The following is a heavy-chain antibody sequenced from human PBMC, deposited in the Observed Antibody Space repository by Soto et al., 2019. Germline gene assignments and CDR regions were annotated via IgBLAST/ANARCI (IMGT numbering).Heavy chain of an antibody. CDR1: GGSISSGGYY. D-gene: IGHD1-20*01. CDR2: IYYSGST. Sequence: QVQLQESGPGLVKPSQTLSLTCTVSGGSISSGGYYWSWIRQHPGKGLEWIGYIYYSGSTYYNPSLKXRXTXSXXTSKNQCSLKLSSVTAADTAVYYCARVGGINWFAPWGQGTLVTVSS. J-gene: IGHJ5*02. CDR3: ARVGGINWFAP. V-gene: IGHV4-31*03.